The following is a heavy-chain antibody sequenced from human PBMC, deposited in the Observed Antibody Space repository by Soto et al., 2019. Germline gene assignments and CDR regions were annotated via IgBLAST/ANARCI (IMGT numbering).Heavy chain of an antibody. CDR2: ISGSGGST. Sequence: GGSLRLSCAASGFTFSSYAMSWVRQAPGKGLEWVSAISGSGGSTYYADSVKGRFTISRDNSKNTLYLQMNSLRAEDTAVYYFAKDAVAATHPYYYYYGMDVWGQGTTVTVSS. V-gene: IGHV3-23*01. CDR1: GFTFSSYA. D-gene: IGHD2-15*01. J-gene: IGHJ6*02. CDR3: AKDAVAATHPYYYYYGMDV.